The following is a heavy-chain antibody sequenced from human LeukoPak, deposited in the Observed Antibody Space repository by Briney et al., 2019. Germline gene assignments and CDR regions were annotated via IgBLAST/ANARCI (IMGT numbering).Heavy chain of an antibody. CDR1: GGSISSYY. CDR2: IYYSGST. CDR3: ARGGREYYCDY. Sequence: SETLSLTCTVSGGSISSYYWSWIRQPPGKGLEWIGYIYYSGSTNYNPSLKSRVTISVDTSKNQFSLKLSSVTAADTAVYYCARGGREYYCDYWGQGTLVTVSS. V-gene: IGHV4-59*01. D-gene: IGHD3-10*01. J-gene: IGHJ4*02.